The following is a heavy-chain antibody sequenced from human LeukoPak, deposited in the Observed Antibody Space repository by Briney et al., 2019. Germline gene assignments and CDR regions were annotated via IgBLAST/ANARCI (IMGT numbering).Heavy chain of an antibody. CDR2: IYYSGST. J-gene: IGHJ5*02. V-gene: IGHV4-30-4*01. Sequence: SETLSLTCTVSGGSISNYYWSWIRQPPGKGLEWIGYIYYSGSTYYNPSLKSRVTISVDTSKNQFSLKLSSVTAADTAVYYCARDSDYYGSGSYKDWFDPWGQGTLVTVSS. CDR3: ARDSDYYGSGSYKDWFDP. CDR1: GGSISNYY. D-gene: IGHD3-10*01.